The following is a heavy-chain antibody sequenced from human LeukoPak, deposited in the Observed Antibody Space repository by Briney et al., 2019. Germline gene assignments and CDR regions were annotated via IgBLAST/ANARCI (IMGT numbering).Heavy chain of an antibody. CDR2: IYYSGST. Sequence: ASETLSLTCTVSGGSISSGGYYWSWIRQHPGKGLEWIGYIYYSGSTYYNPSLKSRVTISVDTSKNQFSLKLSSVTAADTAVYYCARDPIAAAGGDCWGQGTLVTVSS. CDR3: ARDPIAAAGGDC. CDR1: GGSISSGGYY. J-gene: IGHJ4*02. V-gene: IGHV4-31*03. D-gene: IGHD6-13*01.